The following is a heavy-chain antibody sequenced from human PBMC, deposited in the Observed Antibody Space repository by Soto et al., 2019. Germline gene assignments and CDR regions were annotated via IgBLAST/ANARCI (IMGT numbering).Heavy chain of an antibody. D-gene: IGHD3-22*01. CDR1: GFTFSDYY. CDR2: ISSSSSYT. Sequence: GGSLRLSCAASGFTFSDYYMSWIRQAPGKGLEWVSYISSSSSYTNYADSVKGRFTISRDNAKNSLYLQMNSLRAEDTAVYYCARGTYYYDSSGHLYWGQGTLVTVSS. J-gene: IGHJ4*02. V-gene: IGHV3-11*06. CDR3: ARGTYYYDSSGHLY.